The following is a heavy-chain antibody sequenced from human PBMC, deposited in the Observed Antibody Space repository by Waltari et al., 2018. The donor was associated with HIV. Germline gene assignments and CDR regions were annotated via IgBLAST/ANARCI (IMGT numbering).Heavy chain of an antibody. J-gene: IGHJ4*02. CDR1: GFTFSSFS. CDR3: ARALTNFGGF. Sequence: EVQLVASGGGLVKPGGSLRLSCAGSGFTFSSFSMNWVRQAPGKGLEWVASISIGSSFIDYADSVKGRFTISRDNAKNSLYLQMKSLRVEDTALYYCARALTNFGGFWGQGTLVTVSS. D-gene: IGHD4-17*01. CDR2: ISIGSSFI. V-gene: IGHV3-21*01.